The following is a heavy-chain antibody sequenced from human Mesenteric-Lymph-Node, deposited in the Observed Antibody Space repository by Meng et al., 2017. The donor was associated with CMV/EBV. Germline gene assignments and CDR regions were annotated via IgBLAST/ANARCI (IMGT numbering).Heavy chain of an antibody. CDR2: IDPNSGGT. J-gene: IGHJ4*02. D-gene: IGHD3-22*01. V-gene: IGHV1-2*02. CDR1: GYIFIGYY. Sequence: ASVKVSCKASGYIFIGYYMYWVRQGPGQGLEWMGWIDPNSGGTSYAQKFQDRVTMTRDTSISTAYMEVRSLRSDDTAVYYCARSPLITAMPSHFYDSSGYDHYFDHWGQGTLVTVSS. CDR3: ARSPLITAMPSHFYDSSGYDHYFDH.